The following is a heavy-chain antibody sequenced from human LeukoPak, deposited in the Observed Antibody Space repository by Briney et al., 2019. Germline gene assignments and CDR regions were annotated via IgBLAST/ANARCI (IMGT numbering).Heavy chain of an antibody. CDR1: GGSISSGDYY. CDR2: IYYSGST. CDR3: ARGGDYVRDAFDI. J-gene: IGHJ3*02. Sequence: SETLSLTCTVSGGSISSGDYYWSWIRQPPGKGLEWIGYIYYSGSTYYNPSLKCRVTISVDTSKNQFSLKLSSVTAADTAVYYCARGGDYVRDAFDIWAKGQWSPSLQ. V-gene: IGHV4-30-4*01. D-gene: IGHD4-17*01.